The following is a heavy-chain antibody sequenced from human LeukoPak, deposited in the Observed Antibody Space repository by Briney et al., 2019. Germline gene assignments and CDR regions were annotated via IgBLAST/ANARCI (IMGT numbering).Heavy chain of an antibody. CDR3: ARVTVNGVYFYFDY. Sequence: GGSLRLSCAASGFTFSSYGMHWVRQAPGKGLEWVAVICYDGSNKYYADSVKGRFTISRDNSKNALYLQMNSLRAEDTAVYYCARVTVNGVYFYFDYWGQGTLVTVSS. J-gene: IGHJ4*02. D-gene: IGHD4-17*01. CDR2: ICYDGSNK. CDR1: GFTFSSYG. V-gene: IGHV3-33*01.